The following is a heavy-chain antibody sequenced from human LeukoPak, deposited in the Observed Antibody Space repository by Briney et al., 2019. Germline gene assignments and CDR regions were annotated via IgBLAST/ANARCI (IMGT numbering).Heavy chain of an antibody. J-gene: IGHJ3*02. CDR2: IGVGGSTQ. CDR3: ARVPWKFEPFDI. V-gene: IGHV3-48*01. CDR1: GFTFSYHA. D-gene: IGHD1-1*01. Sequence: GGSLRLSCAASGFTFSYHAMNWVRHAPGKGLEWLAYIGVGGSTQYYGDSVKGRFTISRDDAKNSVYLQMNSLRAEDTAVYFCARVPWKFEPFDIWGQGTKVTVSS.